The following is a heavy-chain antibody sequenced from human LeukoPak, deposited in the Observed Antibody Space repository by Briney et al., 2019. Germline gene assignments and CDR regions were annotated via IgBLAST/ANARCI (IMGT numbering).Heavy chain of an antibody. J-gene: IGHJ3*02. V-gene: IGHV3-21*01. CDR3: ARDLDSIITGTTDAFDI. Sequence: PGGSLRLSCAASGFTFSSYSMNWVRQAPGKGLEWVSSISSSSSYIYYADSVKGRFTISRDNAKNSLYLQMNSLRAEDTAVYYCARDLDSIITGTTDAFDIWGQGTMVTVSS. CDR1: GFTFSSYS. CDR2: ISSSSSYI. D-gene: IGHD1-7*01.